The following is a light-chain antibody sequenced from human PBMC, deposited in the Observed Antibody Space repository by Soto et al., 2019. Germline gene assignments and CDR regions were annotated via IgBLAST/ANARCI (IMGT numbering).Light chain of an antibody. CDR1: QSVSSSY. Sequence: EIVLTQSPGTLSLSPGERATLSCRASQSVSSSYLAWYQQKPGQAPRLLIYGASTSATGIPDRFSGSGSGTDFTLIISRLEPEEFAGDYCQQFGTSSWTCGQGTKVEIK. CDR2: GAS. J-gene: IGKJ1*01. CDR3: QQFGTSSWT. V-gene: IGKV3-20*01.